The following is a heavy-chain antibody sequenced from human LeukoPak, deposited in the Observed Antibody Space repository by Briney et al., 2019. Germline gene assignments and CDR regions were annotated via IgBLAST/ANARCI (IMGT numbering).Heavy chain of an antibody. J-gene: IGHJ4*02. CDR3: ARGLAAMANTIGDS. V-gene: IGHV3-21*01. D-gene: IGHD6-19*01. CDR1: GFTFSSYS. CDR2: ISSTSSFM. Sequence: NPGGSLRLSCAASGFTFSSYSMNWVRQAPGKWLEWVSSISSTSSFMYYADSVKGRFTISRDNAKNSLYLQMNSLRVEDSAVYYCARGLAAMANTIGDSWGQGTLVTVSS.